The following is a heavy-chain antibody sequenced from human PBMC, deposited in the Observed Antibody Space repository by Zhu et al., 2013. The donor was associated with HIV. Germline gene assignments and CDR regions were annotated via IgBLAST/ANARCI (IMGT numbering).Heavy chain of an antibody. J-gene: IGHJ3*02. Sequence: QVQLVQSGAEVKKPGSSVKVSCKASGGTFSSYAISWVRQAPGQGLEWMGGIIPIFGTANYAQKFQGRVTITADGSTSTAYMELSSLRSEDTAVYYCARSYYYGSGVTLIAFDIWGLRDKWSPSLQ. CDR1: GGTFSSYA. V-gene: IGHV1-69*01. CDR3: ARSYYYGSGVTLIAFDI. D-gene: IGHD3-10*01. CDR2: IIPIFGTA.